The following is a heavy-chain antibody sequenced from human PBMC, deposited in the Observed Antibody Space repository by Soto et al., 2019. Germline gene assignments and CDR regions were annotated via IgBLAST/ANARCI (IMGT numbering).Heavy chain of an antibody. CDR2: ISSSSRTI. Sequence: EVQLVESGGGLVQPGGSLRLSCAASGFTFSSYSMNWVRQAPGKGLEWVSYISSSSRTIYYADSVKGRFTISRDNAKNSLYLQMSRRRAEDTAVYYCARDKGRSPLDYWGQGTRVTVSS. D-gene: IGHD2-15*01. CDR1: GFTFSSYS. V-gene: IGHV3-48*01. J-gene: IGHJ4*02. CDR3: ARDKGRSPLDY.